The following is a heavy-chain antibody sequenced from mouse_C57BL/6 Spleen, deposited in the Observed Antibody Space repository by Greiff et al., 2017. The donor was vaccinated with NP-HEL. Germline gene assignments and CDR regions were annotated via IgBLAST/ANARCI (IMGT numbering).Heavy chain of an antibody. D-gene: IGHD2-1*01. V-gene: IGHV1-42*01. J-gene: IGHJ2*01. CDR3: AYYGNLGDYFDY. Sequence: EVQLQESGPELVKPGASVTISCKASGYSFTGYYMHWVKQSPEKSLEWIGEINPGTGGTTYNQKFTAKATLTVDKSSSTAYMQLKSLTSEDSAVYYCAYYGNLGDYFDYWGQGTTLTVSS. CDR2: INPGTGGT. CDR1: GYSFTGYY.